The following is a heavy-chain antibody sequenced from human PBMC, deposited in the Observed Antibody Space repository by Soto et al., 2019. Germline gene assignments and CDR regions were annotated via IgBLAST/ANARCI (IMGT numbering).Heavy chain of an antibody. D-gene: IGHD3-3*01. CDR1: GGSVLTGAYH. CDR3: ARGSAGRFLGGYYGVDA. CDR2: IYYNGDS. V-gene: IGHV4-31*01. J-gene: IGHJ6*02. Sequence: QVQLQEPGPGLVKPSQTLSLPCTVSGGSVLTGAYHWNWIRQHPGKDLDWIGYIYYNGDSNYSASLKSIINMSGYTSKNQFSLTLTSLTAADTAVYFCARGSAGRFLGGYYGVDAWGQGTMVTVSS.